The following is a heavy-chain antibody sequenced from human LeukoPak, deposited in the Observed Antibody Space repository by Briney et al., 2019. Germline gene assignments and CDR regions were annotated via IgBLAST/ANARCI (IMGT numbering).Heavy chain of an antibody. CDR2: INPNSGGT. Sequence: ASVKVSCKASGYTFTGYYMHWVRQAPGQGLGWMGWINPNSGGTNYAQKFQGRVTMTRDTSISTAYMELSRLRSDDTAVYYCAREDYSNYYYYAMDVWGQGTTVTVSS. D-gene: IGHD4-11*01. V-gene: IGHV1-2*02. J-gene: IGHJ6*02. CDR1: GYTFTGYY. CDR3: AREDYSNYYYYAMDV.